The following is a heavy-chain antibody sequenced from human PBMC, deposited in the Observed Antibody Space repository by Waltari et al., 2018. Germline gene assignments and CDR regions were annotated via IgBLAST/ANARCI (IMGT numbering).Heavy chain of an antibody. CDR3: ARRFYDFWSGHNWFDP. V-gene: IGHV4-34*01. CDR2: INHSGST. J-gene: IGHJ5*02. D-gene: IGHD3-3*01. Sequence: QVQLQQWGAGLLKPSETLSLTCAVYGGSFSGYYWSWIRQPPGKGLEWIGEINHSGSTNYNPSRKSRVTISVDTSKNQFSLKLSSVTAADTAVYYCARRFYDFWSGHNWFDPWGQGTLVTVSS. CDR1: GGSFSGYY.